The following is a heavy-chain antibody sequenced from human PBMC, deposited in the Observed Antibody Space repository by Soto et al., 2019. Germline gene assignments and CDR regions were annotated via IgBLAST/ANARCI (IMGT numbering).Heavy chain of an antibody. V-gene: IGHV3-30*18. J-gene: IGHJ3*02. CDR3: AKDLGRGAYDNSGYYPLDAFDM. D-gene: IGHD3-22*01. CDR2: ISYDGRHT. Sequence: QVQLVESGGGAVQPGRSLSLSCAASGFTFTNHGMHWVRQAPGKGLQWVAVISYDGRHTYYADSVEGRFAISRDNSENTLFLQMNSLRPEDTSVYYCAKDLGRGAYDNSGYYPLDAFDMWGQGTMVTVSS. CDR1: GFTFTNHG.